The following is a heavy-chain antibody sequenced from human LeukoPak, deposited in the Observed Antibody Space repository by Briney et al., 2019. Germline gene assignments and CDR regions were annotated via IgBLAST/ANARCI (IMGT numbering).Heavy chain of an antibody. Sequence: GGSLRLSCAAPGFTFSSYSMNWVRQAPGKGLEWVSSISSSSSTIYYADSVKGRFTISRDNAKNSLYLQMNSLRAEDTAVYYCARAPGIAAAGTFDYWGQGTLVTVSS. CDR2: ISSSSSTI. J-gene: IGHJ4*02. CDR1: GFTFSSYS. CDR3: ARAPGIAAAGTFDY. V-gene: IGHV3-48*01. D-gene: IGHD6-13*01.